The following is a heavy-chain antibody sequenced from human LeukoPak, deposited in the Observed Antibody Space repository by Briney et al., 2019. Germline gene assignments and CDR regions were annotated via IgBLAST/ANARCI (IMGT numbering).Heavy chain of an antibody. V-gene: IGHV4-59*08. Sequence: SETLSLTCTVSGGSFSSRYWSWIRQPPGQGLEWIGYIYYSGSTNYNPSLKSRVTISVDTSQNQISLKLSSVTAADTAVYYCARHTAEWLGAFDYWGQGTLVTVSS. CDR3: ARHTAEWLGAFDY. CDR2: IYYSGST. D-gene: IGHD6-19*01. CDR1: GGSFSSRY. J-gene: IGHJ4*02.